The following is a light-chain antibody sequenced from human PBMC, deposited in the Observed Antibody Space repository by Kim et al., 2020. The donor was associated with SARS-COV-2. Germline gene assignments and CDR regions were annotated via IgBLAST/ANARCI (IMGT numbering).Light chain of an antibody. J-gene: IGKJ4*01. CDR2: DAS. CDR1: QDISNY. V-gene: IGKV1-33*01. Sequence: SASVGDRVTITCQASQDISNYLNWYQQQPGTAPQLLIYDASNLETGVPSRFSGSGSGTDFTFTISSLQPEDIATYYCQQYDNLLTFGGGTKVDIK. CDR3: QQYDNLLT.